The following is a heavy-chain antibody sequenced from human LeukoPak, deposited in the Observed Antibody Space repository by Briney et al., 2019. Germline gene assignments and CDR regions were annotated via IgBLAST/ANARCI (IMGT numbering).Heavy chain of an antibody. CDR2: VYPDNSKN. Sequence: GESLKISFLASGYTFTIYWIAWVRPMPDKGVEWMGIVYPDNSKNIYSPSFQGQVTISADKSINTAYLQWSTLKASDTAIYYCTRLSGGSALRNDAFHIWGQGTMVTVSS. D-gene: IGHD1-26*01. V-gene: IGHV5-51*01. CDR3: TRLSGGSALRNDAFHI. CDR1: GYTFTIYW. J-gene: IGHJ3*02.